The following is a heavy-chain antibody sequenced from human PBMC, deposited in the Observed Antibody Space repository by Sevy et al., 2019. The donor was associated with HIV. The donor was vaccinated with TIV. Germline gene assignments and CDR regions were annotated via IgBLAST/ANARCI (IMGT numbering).Heavy chain of an antibody. J-gene: IGHJ4*02. D-gene: IGHD2-8*01. Sequence: GGSLRLSCAAFGFDFSIYSMSWVRQAPGKGLEWVSTLSFGCGKINYADSVKGRFTISRDNSKSSVYLQMNNMRVEDTAVYYCVREGCTKPHDYWGQGTLVTVSS. CDR1: GFDFSIYS. V-gene: IGHV3-23*01. CDR3: VREGCTKPHDY. CDR2: LSFGCGKI.